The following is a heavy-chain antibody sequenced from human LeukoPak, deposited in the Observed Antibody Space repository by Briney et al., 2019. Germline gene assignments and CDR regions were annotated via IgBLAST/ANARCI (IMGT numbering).Heavy chain of an antibody. CDR3: AKDRAALDP. Sequence: PGGSLRLSCAASGFTFSNYAMSWVRQAPGKGLEWVSCIGGSGGNTFYADSVKGRFTIPRDNSKNTLHLQMNSLRAEDTAVYYCAKDRAALDPWGQGTLVTVSS. D-gene: IGHD6-13*01. J-gene: IGHJ5*02. CDR1: GFTFSNYA. CDR2: IGGSGGNT. V-gene: IGHV3-23*01.